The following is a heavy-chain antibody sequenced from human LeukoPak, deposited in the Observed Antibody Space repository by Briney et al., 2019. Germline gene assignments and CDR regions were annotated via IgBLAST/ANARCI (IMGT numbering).Heavy chain of an antibody. CDR1: GYTLTSYG. J-gene: IGHJ4*02. Sequence: ASVTVSFKASGYTLTSYGISGVRRAPGQGLEWMGWISAYNGNTNYAQKLQGRVTMTTDTSTSTAYMERRSLRSDDTAVYYCARAGYSSGGKPGYVDYWDKGTLVTVS. CDR3: ARAGYSSGGKPGYVDY. V-gene: IGHV1-18*01. D-gene: IGHD6-19*01. CDR2: ISAYNGNT.